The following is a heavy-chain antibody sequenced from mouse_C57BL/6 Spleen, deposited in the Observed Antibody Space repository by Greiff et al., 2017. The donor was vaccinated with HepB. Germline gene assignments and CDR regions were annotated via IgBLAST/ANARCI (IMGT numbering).Heavy chain of an antibody. J-gene: IGHJ4*01. CDR2: IYPGSGST. V-gene: IGHV1-55*01. CDR1: GYTFTSYW. Sequence: QVQLQQPGAELVTPGASVKMSCTASGYTFTSYWITWVKQRPGQGLEWIGDIYPGSGSTNYTAKFKSKATLTVDTSSSTAYMQLSSLTSEDSAVYYCARDHYYGSPDYAMDYWGQGTSVTVSS. CDR3: ARDHYYGSPDYAMDY. D-gene: IGHD1-1*01.